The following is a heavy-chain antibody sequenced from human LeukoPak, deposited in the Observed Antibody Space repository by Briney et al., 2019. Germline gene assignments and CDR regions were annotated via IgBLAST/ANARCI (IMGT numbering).Heavy chain of an antibody. CDR3: ARATPIVGATFDY. CDR1: GGSISSSSYY. Sequence: SETLSLTCTVSGGSISSSSYYWGWIRQPPGKGLEWIGSIYYSGSTYYNPSLKSRVTISVDTSKNQFSLKLSSVTAADTAVYYCARATPIVGATFDYWGQGTLVTVSS. D-gene: IGHD1-26*01. V-gene: IGHV4-39*07. J-gene: IGHJ4*02. CDR2: IYYSGST.